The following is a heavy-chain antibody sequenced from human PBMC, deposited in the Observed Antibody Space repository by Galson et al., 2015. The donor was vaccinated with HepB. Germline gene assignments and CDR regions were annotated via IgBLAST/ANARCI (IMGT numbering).Heavy chain of an antibody. J-gene: IGHJ4*02. Sequence: SLRLSCAASGFTSSSYAMHWVRQAPGKGLEWVAVISYDGSNKYYADSVKGRFTISRDNSKNTLYLQMNSLRAEDTAVYYCARDRRGDIVATTRFSPSYRFDYWGQGTLVTVSS. CDR3: ARDRRGDIVATTRFSPSYRFDY. CDR1: GFTSSSYA. CDR2: ISYDGSNK. V-gene: IGHV3-30*04. D-gene: IGHD5-12*01.